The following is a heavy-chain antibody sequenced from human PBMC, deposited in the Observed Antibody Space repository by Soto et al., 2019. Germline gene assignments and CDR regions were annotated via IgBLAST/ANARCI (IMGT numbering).Heavy chain of an antibody. D-gene: IGHD2-15*01. Sequence: EVQLVQSGAEVKKPGESLKISCEGSGYSFTTYWIAWVRQMPGKGLEWMGIIYPGDSDTRYGPSFQGQVTISADRSITTAYLQWSSLEASDTAMYYCARVSQYSSSFKGRFDPWGQGTLVTVSS. CDR2: IYPGDSDT. V-gene: IGHV5-51*03. CDR1: GYSFTTYW. CDR3: ARVSQYSSSFKGRFDP. J-gene: IGHJ5*02.